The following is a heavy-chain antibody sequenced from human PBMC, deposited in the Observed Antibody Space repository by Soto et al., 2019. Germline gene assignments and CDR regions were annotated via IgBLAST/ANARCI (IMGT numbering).Heavy chain of an antibody. Sequence: GSLRLSCAASGFTFSSYGMHWVRQAPGKGLEWVAVISYDGSNKYYADSVKGRFTISRDNSKNTLYLQMNSLRAEDTAVYYCAKDAGTTFYYYYGMDVWGQGTTVTVSS. V-gene: IGHV3-30*18. CDR2: ISYDGSNK. J-gene: IGHJ6*02. D-gene: IGHD1-7*01. CDR3: AKDAGTTFYYYYGMDV. CDR1: GFTFSSYG.